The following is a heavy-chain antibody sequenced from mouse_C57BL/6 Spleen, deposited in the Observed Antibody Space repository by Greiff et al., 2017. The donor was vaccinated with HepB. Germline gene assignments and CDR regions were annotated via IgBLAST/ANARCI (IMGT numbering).Heavy chain of an antibody. V-gene: IGHV6-6*01. Sequence: EVMLVESGGGLVQPGGSMKLSCAASGLNFSDEWRDGGRQSPEKGLEWVAEIRNKAHNHATYYAESVKGRFTISRDDSKSSGYLQMNSLRAEDTGIYYCTPGTFDYWGQGTTLTVSS. CDR1: GLNFSDEW. CDR3: TPGTFDY. J-gene: IGHJ2*01. D-gene: IGHD4-1*01. CDR2: IRNKAHNHAT.